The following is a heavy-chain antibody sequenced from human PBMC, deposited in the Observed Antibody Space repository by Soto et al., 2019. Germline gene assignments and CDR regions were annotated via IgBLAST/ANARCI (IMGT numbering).Heavy chain of an antibody. CDR3: ARYAGAKLISS. CDR1: GGTFSSYR. J-gene: IGHJ4*02. CDR2: IVPIYRTA. D-gene: IGHD2-2*01. V-gene: IGHV1-69*01. Sequence: QVQLVQSGAEVKKPGSSVKVSCKASGGTFSSYRINWVRQAPGQGLEWVGGIVPIYRTADYAQKFEGRVTITAAESARTAYIELLSLKSQDTAVDSCARYAGAKLISSWGQGTLVTVAS.